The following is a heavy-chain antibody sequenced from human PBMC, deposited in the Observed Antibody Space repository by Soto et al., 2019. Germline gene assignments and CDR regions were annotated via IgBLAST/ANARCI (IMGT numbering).Heavy chain of an antibody. J-gene: IGHJ5*02. CDR3: ARDQGGQSGNFIFAT. Sequence: QVQLVESGGGVAQPGRSLRLSCAASGLSFSDYVMHWVRQAPGKGLDWVAVMWYHGRDLFYADSVKGRFTISRDNSKNTLYLQMNSLRAEDTAVYYCARDQGGQSGNFIFATWGQGTLVTVSS. CDR1: GLSFSDYV. CDR2: MWYHGRDL. D-gene: IGHD2-21*01. V-gene: IGHV3-33*01.